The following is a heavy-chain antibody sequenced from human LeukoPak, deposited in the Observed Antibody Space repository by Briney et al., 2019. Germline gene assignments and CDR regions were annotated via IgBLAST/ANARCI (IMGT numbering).Heavy chain of an antibody. D-gene: IGHD3-22*01. V-gene: IGHV3-48*04. CDR2: IGTSSTTI. Sequence: PGGSLRLSCAASGFTFSSYTMNWVRQPPGKGLEWVSNIGTSSTTIYYADSVKGRFTISRDNAKNSLYLQMNSLRAEDTAVYYCARDFNKYYYDSSASKGYWGQGPLVTVSS. CDR3: ARDFNKYYYDSSASKGY. J-gene: IGHJ4*02. CDR1: GFTFSSYT.